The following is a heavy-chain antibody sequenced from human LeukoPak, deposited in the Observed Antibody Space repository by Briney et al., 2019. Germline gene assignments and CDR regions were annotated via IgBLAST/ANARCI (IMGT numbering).Heavy chain of an antibody. V-gene: IGHV4-34*01. Sequence: SSETLSLTCAVHGGSFSGYYWSWIRQPPGKGLEWIGEINHSGSTNYNPSLKSRVTISVDTSKNQFSLKLSSVTAADTAVYYCARHPRITSLGGHFDYWGQGTLVTVSS. CDR1: GGSFSGYY. CDR2: INHSGST. CDR3: ARHPRITSLGGHFDY. J-gene: IGHJ4*02. D-gene: IGHD3-10*01.